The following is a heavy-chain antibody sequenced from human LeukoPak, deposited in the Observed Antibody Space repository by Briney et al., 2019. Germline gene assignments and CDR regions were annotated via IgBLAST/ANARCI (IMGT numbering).Heavy chain of an antibody. D-gene: IGHD6-6*01. CDR3: AASIAALDV. V-gene: IGHV4-34*01. CDR2: INHSGST. CDR1: GGSISSGGYS. Sequence: SETLSLTCAVSGGSISSGGYSWSWIRQPPGKGLEWIGEINHSGSTNYNPSLKSRVTISVDTSKNQFSLKLSSVTAADTAVYYCAASIAALDVWGQGTTVTVSS. J-gene: IGHJ6*02.